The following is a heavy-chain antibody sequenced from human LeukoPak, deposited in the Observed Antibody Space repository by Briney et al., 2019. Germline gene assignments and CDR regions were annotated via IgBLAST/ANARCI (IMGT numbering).Heavy chain of an antibody. D-gene: IGHD6-19*01. CDR1: GGSISSYY. V-gene: IGHV4-59*01. Sequence: SETLSLTCTVSGGSISSYYWSWIRQPPGKGLEWIGYIYYSGSTIYNPSLKSRVTISVDTSKNQFSLRLSSVTAADTAVYYCARVGSSGSSFDYWGQGTLVTVSS. J-gene: IGHJ4*02. CDR2: IYYSGST. CDR3: ARVGSSGSSFDY.